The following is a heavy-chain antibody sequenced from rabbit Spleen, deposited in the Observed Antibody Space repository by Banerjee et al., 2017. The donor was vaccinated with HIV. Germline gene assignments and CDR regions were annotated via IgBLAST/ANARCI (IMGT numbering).Heavy chain of an antibody. V-gene: IGHV1S45*01. CDR3: ARAIVPWLGLTRLDL. CDR2: IYAARGTT. Sequence: QEQLEESGGDLVKPEGSLPLTCTASGFSFSSSYYMCWVRQAPGKGLEWIGIIYAARGTTDYASWVNGRFTISSDNAQSTVDLKMTSLTAADTATYFCARAIVPWLGLTRLDLWGQGTLVTVS. D-gene: IGHD4-1*01. J-gene: IGHJ3*01. CDR1: GFSFSSSYY.